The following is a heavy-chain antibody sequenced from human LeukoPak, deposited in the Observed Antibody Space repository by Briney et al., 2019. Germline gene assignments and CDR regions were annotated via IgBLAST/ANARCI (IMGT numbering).Heavy chain of an antibody. J-gene: IGHJ4*02. CDR3: VGVYDGKWFDY. CDR2: INSAGTNT. CDR1: GFTFSSYW. V-gene: IGHV3-74*01. Sequence: PGGSLRLSCAASGFTFSSYWMHWVRQTPGTGLVWVSRINSAGTNTIYADSVKGRFTISRDNAKNTLYLQMNSLRAEDTVVYYWVGVYDGKWFDYWGQGALVTVSS. D-gene: IGHD6-13*01.